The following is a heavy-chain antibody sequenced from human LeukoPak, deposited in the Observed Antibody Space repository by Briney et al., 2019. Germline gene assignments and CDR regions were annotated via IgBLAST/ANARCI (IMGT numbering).Heavy chain of an antibody. D-gene: IGHD6-6*01. CDR2: INPDNGGS. V-gene: IGHV1-2*02. Sequence: ASVKVSCKASGYIFTGYYLHWFRQGTGQGLEWMGWINPDNGGSMYSQKFQGRVTMTRDTSVSTVYLELSTLTSGDTASYYCARGPSTAAFDYWGQGTLVTVSS. CDR1: GYIFTGYY. J-gene: IGHJ4*02. CDR3: ARGPSTAAFDY.